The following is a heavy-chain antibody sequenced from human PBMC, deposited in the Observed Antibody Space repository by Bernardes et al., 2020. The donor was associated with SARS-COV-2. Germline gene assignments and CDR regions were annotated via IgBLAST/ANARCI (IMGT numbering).Heavy chain of an antibody. CDR2: ISPTSGAI. V-gene: IGHV3-48*01. CDR3: VTRNCSRTACYEDY. D-gene: IGHD2-2*01. CDR1: GFTFSTYT. Sequence: GGSLRLSCAASGFTFSTYTMNWVRQAPGKGLEWIAYISPTSGAIYYADSVKGRFTISRDNAKNSLYLQMDRLRAEDTAVYYCVTRNCSRTACYEDYWGQGTLVTVSS. J-gene: IGHJ4*02.